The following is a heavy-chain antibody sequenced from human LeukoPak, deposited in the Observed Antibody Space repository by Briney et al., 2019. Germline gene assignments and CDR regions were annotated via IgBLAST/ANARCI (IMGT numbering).Heavy chain of an antibody. CDR2: INPSGGGT. CDR1: GYTFTNYY. CDR3: ARVSMGATYFRAFDI. D-gene: IGHD1-26*01. J-gene: IGHJ3*02. Sequence: EASVKVSCKASGYTFTNYYMHWVRQAPGQGLEWMGMINPSGGGTGYAQRFQGRVTMTRGTSTSTVYMDLSSLRSEDTAVYHCARVSMGATYFRAFDIWGQGTMVTVSS. V-gene: IGHV1-46*01.